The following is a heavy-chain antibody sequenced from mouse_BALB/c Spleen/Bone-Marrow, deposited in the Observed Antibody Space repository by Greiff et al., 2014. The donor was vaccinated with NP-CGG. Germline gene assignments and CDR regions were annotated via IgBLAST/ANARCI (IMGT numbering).Heavy chain of an antibody. CDR2: TDPANGIT. Sequence: VQLQQPGAELVKPGASVKLSCTASGFNIKDTFMHWMKQRPEQGLEWNGRTDPANGITKYDPKFQGKATITTDTSSNTAYLQLSSLTSEDTAVYYCASSGNYEGGAMDYWGQGTSVTVSS. J-gene: IGHJ4*01. V-gene: IGHV14-3*02. D-gene: IGHD2-1*01. CDR3: ASSGNYEGGAMDY. CDR1: GFNIKDTF.